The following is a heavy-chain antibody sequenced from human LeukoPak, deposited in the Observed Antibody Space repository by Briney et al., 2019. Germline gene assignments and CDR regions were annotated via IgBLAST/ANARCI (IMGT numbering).Heavy chain of an antibody. D-gene: IGHD2-21*02. CDR3: AKDLDIVVVTATQDYYFDN. CDR2: ISGSGGST. Sequence: GGSLRLSCAASGFTFSSYAMSWVRQAPGKGLEWVSAISGSGGSTYYADSVKGRFTISRDNSKNTLYLQMNSLRAEDTAVYYCAKDLDIVVVTATQDYYFDNWGQGTLVTVSS. CDR1: GFTFSSYA. V-gene: IGHV3-23*01. J-gene: IGHJ4*02.